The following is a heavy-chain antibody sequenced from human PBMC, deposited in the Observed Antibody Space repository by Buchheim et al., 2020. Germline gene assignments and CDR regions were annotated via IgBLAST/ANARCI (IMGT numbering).Heavy chain of an antibody. V-gene: IGHV1-2*06. CDR3: AREGVHGDPLDY. CDR2: INPNSGGT. Sequence: QVQLVQSGAEVKKPGASVKVSCKASGYTFTGYYMHWVRQAPGQGLEWMGRINPNSGGTDNAQKFQGRVTITLDTFIGPAYLELSRLRSDETAVYYCAREGVHGDPLDYWGQGTL. D-gene: IGHD4-17*01. CDR1: GYTFTGYY. J-gene: IGHJ4*02.